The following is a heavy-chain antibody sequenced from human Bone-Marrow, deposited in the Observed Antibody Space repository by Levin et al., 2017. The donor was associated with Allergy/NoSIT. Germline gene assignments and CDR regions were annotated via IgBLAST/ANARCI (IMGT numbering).Heavy chain of an antibody. CDR2: INSDGTTT. D-gene: IGHD6-19*01. Sequence: PPGGSLRLSCAASGFTFRSYWMHWVRQAPGKGLVWVSRINSDGTTTTYADSVKGRFIISRDNVKNTLYLQVNSLRAEDTAVYYCARPIAVSGSTPYYYGLDVWGQGTTVTVSS. J-gene: IGHJ6*02. CDR1: GFTFRSYW. CDR3: ARPIAVSGSTPYYYGLDV. V-gene: IGHV3-74*01.